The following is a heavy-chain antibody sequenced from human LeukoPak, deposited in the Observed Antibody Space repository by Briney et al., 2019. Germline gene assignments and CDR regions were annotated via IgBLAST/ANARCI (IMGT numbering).Heavy chain of an antibody. CDR2: FDPEDGET. CDR3: ATEVTGYCSSTSPCPFDY. D-gene: IGHD2-2*01. J-gene: IGHJ4*02. V-gene: IGHV1-24*01. Sequence: GASVKVSCKVSGYTLTELSMHWVRQAPGKGLEWMGGFDPEDGETIYAQKFQGRVTMTEDTSTDTAYMELSSLRSEDTAVYYCATEVTGYCSSTSPCPFDYWGQGTLVTVSS. CDR1: GYTLTELS.